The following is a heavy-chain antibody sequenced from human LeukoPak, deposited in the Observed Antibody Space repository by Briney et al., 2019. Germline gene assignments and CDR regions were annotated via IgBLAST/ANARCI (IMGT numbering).Heavy chain of an antibody. Sequence: SETLSLTYTVSGGSISSSSYYWGWIRQPPGKGLEWIGSIYYSGSTYYNPSLKSPVTISLDTSKRQFSLRLSSVTAADTAVYYCARDLDRYYDILTGHLNWFDPWGQGTLVTVSS. J-gene: IGHJ5*02. CDR1: GGSISSSSYY. V-gene: IGHV4-39*07. CDR2: IYYSGST. CDR3: ARDLDRYYDILTGHLNWFDP. D-gene: IGHD3-9*01.